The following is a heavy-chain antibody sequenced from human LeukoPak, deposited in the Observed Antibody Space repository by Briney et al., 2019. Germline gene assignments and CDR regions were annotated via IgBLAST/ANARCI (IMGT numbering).Heavy chain of an antibody. CDR3: AREVVVTEDYYYYGMDV. CDR2: IYYSGST. Sequence: SETLSLTCTVSGGSISSGGYYWSWIRQHPGKGLEWIGYIYYSGSTYYNPSLKSRVTISVDTSKNQFSLKLSSVTAADTAVYYCAREVVVTEDYYYYGMDVWGQGPTVTVSS. J-gene: IGHJ6*02. CDR1: GGSISSGGYY. V-gene: IGHV4-31*03. D-gene: IGHD2-21*02.